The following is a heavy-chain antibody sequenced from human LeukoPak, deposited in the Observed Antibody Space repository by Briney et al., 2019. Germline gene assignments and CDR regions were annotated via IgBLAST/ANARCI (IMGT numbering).Heavy chain of an antibody. CDR3: ASQGLVFQWFPDAXDI. J-gene: IGHJ3*02. CDR1: GFTVSSNY. Sequence: GGSLRLSCAASGFTVSSNYMSWVRQAPGKGLEWVSVIYSGGSTYYADSVKGRFTISRDNSKNTLYLQMNSLRAEDTAVYYCASQGLVFQWFPDAXDIXGQGTXVTVSS. D-gene: IGHD3-22*01. V-gene: IGHV3-53*01. CDR2: IYSGGST.